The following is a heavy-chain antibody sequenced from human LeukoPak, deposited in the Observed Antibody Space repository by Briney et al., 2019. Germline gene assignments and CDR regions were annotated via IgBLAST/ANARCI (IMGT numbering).Heavy chain of an antibody. J-gene: IGHJ3*02. CDR2: FDREDNER. Sequence: ASVKVACKVSGYTLSEISMHWVRQAPGKRLEWMGKFDREDNERIYAQKFQGRDIMTEDTSTDTAYMELSSLRSEDMAVYYCSTEYYDSSGYYYVRNVFDIWGQGTVVTVSS. D-gene: IGHD3-22*01. CDR1: GYTLSEIS. V-gene: IGHV1-24*01. CDR3: STEYYDSSGYYYVRNVFDI.